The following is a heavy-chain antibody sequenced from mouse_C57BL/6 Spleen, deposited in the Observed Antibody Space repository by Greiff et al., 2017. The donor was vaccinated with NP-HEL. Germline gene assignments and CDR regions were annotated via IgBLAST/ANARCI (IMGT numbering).Heavy chain of an antibody. CDR1: GYTFTSYW. Sequence: QVQLQQPGAELVMPGASVKLSCKASGYTFTSYWMHWVKQRPGQGLEWIGEIDPSDSYTTYNQKFKGKSTLTVDKSSSTAYMQLSSLTSEDSAVYYCARRGSSWGYAMDYWGQGTSVTVSS. J-gene: IGHJ4*01. CDR2: IDPSDSYT. V-gene: IGHV1-69*01. CDR3: ARRGSSWGYAMDY. D-gene: IGHD1-3*01.